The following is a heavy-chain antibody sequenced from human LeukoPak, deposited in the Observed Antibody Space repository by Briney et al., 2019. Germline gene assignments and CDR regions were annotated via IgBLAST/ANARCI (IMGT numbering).Heavy chain of an antibody. V-gene: IGHV3-74*01. CDR2: VKYDGRTT. CDR1: GFTFSAYW. Sequence: PGGSLRLSCAASGFTFSAYWMHWVRQAPGKGLVWGSRVKYDGRTTTYADSVNGRFTISRDNATDILYLQMNSLRDKDTAVYYCARDLDWLLFDYWGQGTLVTVSS. CDR3: ARDLDWLLFDY. J-gene: IGHJ4*02. D-gene: IGHD3-9*01.